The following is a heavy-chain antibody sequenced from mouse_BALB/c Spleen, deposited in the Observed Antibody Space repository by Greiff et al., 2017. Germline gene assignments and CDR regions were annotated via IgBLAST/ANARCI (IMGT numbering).Heavy chain of an antibody. Sequence: QVHVKQSGDDLVKPGASVKLSCKASGYTFTSYWMHWVKQRPGQGLEWIGYINPSTGYTEYNQKFKDKATLTADKSSSTAYMQLSSLTSEDSAVYYCARGRDGNFDYWGQGTTLTVSS. J-gene: IGHJ2*01. CDR3: ARGRDGNFDY. D-gene: IGHD2-1*01. CDR2: INPSTGYT. CDR1: GYTFTSYW. V-gene: IGHV1-7*01.